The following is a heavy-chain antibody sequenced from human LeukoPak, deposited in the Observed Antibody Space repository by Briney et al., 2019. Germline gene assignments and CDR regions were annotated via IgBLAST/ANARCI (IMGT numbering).Heavy chain of an antibody. J-gene: IGHJ3*02. V-gene: IGHV3-21*01. CDR3: ARGRPDWNDAFDI. CDR2: ISSSSSYI. D-gene: IGHD1-1*01. Sequence: GGSLRLSCAASGFTFSSYSMNWVRQAPGKGLEWVSSISSSSSYIYYADSVKGRFTISRDNAKNSLYLQMNSLRAEDTAVYYCARGRPDWNDAFDIWGQGTMVTVSS. CDR1: GFTFSSYS.